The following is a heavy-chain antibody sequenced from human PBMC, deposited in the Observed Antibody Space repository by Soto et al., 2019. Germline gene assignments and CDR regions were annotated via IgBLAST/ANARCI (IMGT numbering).Heavy chain of an antibody. D-gene: IGHD3-16*01. Sequence: EVQLVESGGALVQPGGSLRLSCAASGFTFSDHYMDWVRQAPGKGLEWVGRSRNKANSYTTEYAASVKGRFTISRDDSKNTLYMQMNSMKTEDTAVYYCTRVGMGYYIDYWGQGTLVTVST. J-gene: IGHJ4*02. CDR3: TRVGMGYYIDY. V-gene: IGHV3-72*01. CDR1: GFTFSDHY. CDR2: SRNKANSYTT.